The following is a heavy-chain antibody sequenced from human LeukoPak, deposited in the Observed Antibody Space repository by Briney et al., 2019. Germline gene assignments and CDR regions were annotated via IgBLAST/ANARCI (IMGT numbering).Heavy chain of an antibody. Sequence: ASVKVSCKASGYNFSNYYMNWWRQAPRQQLEWMVGINPSGGYTTYAQRFQRSVTMTTATSTSTIHMDLRSLSTAATTAYYYSRCGVVVTASFDYWGQGTLVTVSS. V-gene: IGHV1-46*03. J-gene: IGHJ4*02. CDR2: INPSGGYT. CDR1: GYNFSNYY. CDR3: SRCGVVVTASFDY. D-gene: IGHD2-21*02.